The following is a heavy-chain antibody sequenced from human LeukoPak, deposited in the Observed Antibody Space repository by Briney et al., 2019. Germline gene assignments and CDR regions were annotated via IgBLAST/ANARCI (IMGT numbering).Heavy chain of an antibody. Sequence: PSQTLSLTCTLSGGSLSSGGYYWSWIRQPAGKELEWFGRISASGSTNYNPSLASRVTISVDTSKNQFSLKLTSVTAADMAVYFCARDRQWLVDYWGQGALVTVSS. V-gene: IGHV4-61*02. J-gene: IGHJ4*02. CDR2: ISASGST. CDR1: GGSLSSGGYY. CDR3: ARDRQWLVDY. D-gene: IGHD6-19*01.